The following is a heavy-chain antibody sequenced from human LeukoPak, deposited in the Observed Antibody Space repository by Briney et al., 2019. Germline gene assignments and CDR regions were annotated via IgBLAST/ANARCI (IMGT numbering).Heavy chain of an antibody. V-gene: IGHV3-11*01. Sequence: GGSLRLSCAASGFTFSDYYMSWIRQAPGKGLEWVSYISSSGSTIYYADSVKGRFTISRDNAKNSLYLQMNSLRAEDTAVYYCAKVGSYDSSGYYFPNWGQGTQVTVSS. CDR1: GFTFSDYY. J-gene: IGHJ4*02. CDR2: ISSSGSTI. CDR3: AKVGSYDSSGYYFPN. D-gene: IGHD3-22*01.